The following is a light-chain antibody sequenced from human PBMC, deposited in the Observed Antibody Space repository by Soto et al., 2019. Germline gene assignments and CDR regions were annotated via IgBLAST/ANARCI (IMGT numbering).Light chain of an antibody. J-gene: IGKJ5*01. CDR3: QQYGSSHIT. Sequence: ETLMTQSPATLSVSPGERATLSCRASQSVNNNLAWYQQKLGQAPRVLIYGASTRATGIPARFTGSGSGTDFTLTISRLEPEDFAVYYCQQYGSSHITFGQGTRLEIK. CDR2: GAS. V-gene: IGKV3-15*01. CDR1: QSVNNN.